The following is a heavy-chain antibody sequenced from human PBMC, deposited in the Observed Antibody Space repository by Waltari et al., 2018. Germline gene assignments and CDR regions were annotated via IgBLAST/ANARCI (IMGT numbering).Heavy chain of an antibody. J-gene: IGHJ4*02. CDR3: AKDMGVSVGATAFDY. V-gene: IGHV3-9*01. CDR1: GFTFDDYA. CDR2: INWNGGSI. Sequence: EVQLVESGGGLVQPGRSLRLSCAASGFTFDDYAMHWVRQAPGKGLEWVSGINWNGGSIGYVDSVKGRFTISRDNAKNSLYRQMNSLRAEDTALYYCAKDMGVSVGATAFDYWGQGTLVTVSS. D-gene: IGHD1-26*01.